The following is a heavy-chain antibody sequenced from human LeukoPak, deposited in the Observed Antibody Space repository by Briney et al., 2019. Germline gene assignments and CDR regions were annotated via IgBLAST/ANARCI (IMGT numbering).Heavy chain of an antibody. CDR3: ARSYCSGGSCYVGAYAFDI. V-gene: IGHV3-21*01. J-gene: IGHJ3*02. Sequence: GGSLRLSCAASGFTFSSYSMNWVRQAPGKGLEWVSSISSSSSYIYYADSVKGRFTISRDNAKNSLYLQMNSLRAEDTAVYYCARSYCSGGSCYVGAYAFDIWGQGTMVTVSS. D-gene: IGHD2-15*01. CDR2: ISSSSSYI. CDR1: GFTFSSYS.